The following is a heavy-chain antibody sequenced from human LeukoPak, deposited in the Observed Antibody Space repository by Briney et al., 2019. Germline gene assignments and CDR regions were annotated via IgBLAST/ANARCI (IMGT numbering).Heavy chain of an antibody. Sequence: GGSLRLSCAASGFTVSSNYMSWVRQAPGKGLEWVGFIRSKIYGGTTEYAASVKGRFTISRDDSKSIAYLQMTSLKSEDTAVYYCVRYSGDADYWGQGTLVTVSS. D-gene: IGHD5-12*01. V-gene: IGHV3-71*01. CDR2: IRSKIYGGTT. J-gene: IGHJ4*02. CDR1: GFTVSSNY. CDR3: VRYSGDADY.